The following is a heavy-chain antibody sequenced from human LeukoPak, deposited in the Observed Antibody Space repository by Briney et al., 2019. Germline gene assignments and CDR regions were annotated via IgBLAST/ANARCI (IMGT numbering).Heavy chain of an antibody. J-gene: IGHJ3*02. V-gene: IGHV3-21*01. CDR1: GFTFNSYS. Sequence: PGGSLRLSCAASGFTFNSYSMNWVRQAPGKGLEWVSSISSSRNYIYYADSVKGRFIISRDNAKNSLYLQMNSLRAEDTAVYYCANTDAFDIWGQGTMVTVSS. CDR3: ANTDAFDI. CDR2: ISSSRNYI.